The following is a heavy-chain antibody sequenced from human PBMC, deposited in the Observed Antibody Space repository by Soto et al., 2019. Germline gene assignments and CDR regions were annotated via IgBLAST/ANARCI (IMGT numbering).Heavy chain of an antibody. D-gene: IGHD2-15*01. Sequence: VQLVQSGAEVKKPGSSVKVSCKASGGTFSSYAISWVRQAPGQGLEWMGGIIPIFGTANYAQKFQGRVTITADESTSTAYMELSSLRSEDTAVYYCAIDLGYCSGGSCYYAFDIWGQGTMVTVSS. J-gene: IGHJ3*02. V-gene: IGHV1-69*01. CDR1: GGTFSSYA. CDR3: AIDLGYCSGGSCYYAFDI. CDR2: IIPIFGTA.